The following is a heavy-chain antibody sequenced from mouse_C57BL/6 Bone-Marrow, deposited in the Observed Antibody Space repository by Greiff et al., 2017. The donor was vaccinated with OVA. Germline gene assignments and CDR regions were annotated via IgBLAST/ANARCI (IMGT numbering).Heavy chain of an antibody. CDR3: TEGYYGSSLFAY. CDR1: GFTFSNYW. CDR2: IRLKSDNYAT. J-gene: IGHJ3*01. D-gene: IGHD1-1*01. V-gene: IGHV6-3*01. Sequence: EVKLQESGGGLVQPGGSMKLSCVASGFTFSNYWMNWVRQSPEKGLEWVAQIRLKSDNYATHYAESVKGRFTISRDDSKSSVYLQMNNLSAEDTGIYYCTEGYYGSSLFAYWGQGTLVTVSA.